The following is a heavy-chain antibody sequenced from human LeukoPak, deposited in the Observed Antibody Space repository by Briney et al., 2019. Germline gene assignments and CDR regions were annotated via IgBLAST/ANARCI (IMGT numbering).Heavy chain of an antibody. V-gene: IGHV3-11*01. CDR2: ISSSGSTI. Sequence: GGSLRLSCAASGFTFSDYYMSWIRQAPGKGLEWVSYISSSGSTIYYADSVKGRFTISRDNAKNSLYLQMNCLRAEDTAVYYCARRRATRYGDYGLFDYWGQGTLVTVSS. CDR3: ARRRATRYGDYGLFDY. J-gene: IGHJ4*02. CDR1: GFTFSDYY. D-gene: IGHD4-17*01.